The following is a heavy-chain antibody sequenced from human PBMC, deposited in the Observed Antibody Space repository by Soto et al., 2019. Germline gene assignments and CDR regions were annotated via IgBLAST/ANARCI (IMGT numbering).Heavy chain of an antibody. CDR1: GFTFSSYA. CDR2: ISGSGGST. V-gene: IGHV3-23*01. D-gene: IGHD6-6*01. Sequence: GGSLRLSCAASGFTFSSYAMSWVRQAPGKGLEWVSAISGSGGSTYYADSVKGRFTISRDNSKNTLYLQMNSLRAEDTAVYYCAKDLVREQLVPLYYGMDVWGQGTTVTVSS. CDR3: AKDLVREQLVPLYYGMDV. J-gene: IGHJ6*02.